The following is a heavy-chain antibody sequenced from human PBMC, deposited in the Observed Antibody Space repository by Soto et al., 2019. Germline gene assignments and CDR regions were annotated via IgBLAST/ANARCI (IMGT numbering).Heavy chain of an antibody. J-gene: IGHJ4*02. D-gene: IGHD3-10*01. CDR1: GYTFISYG. CDR3: ARDRGAKIVDY. Sequence: QVQLVQSGAEVKKPGASVKVSCKASGYTFISYGISWVRQAPGQGLEWMGWISGYNGNTKNAQKIQGRVTMTTATSAGTAYMELRSLRSDDTTVYYCARDRGAKIVDYWGQGTLVTVSS. V-gene: IGHV1-18*01. CDR2: ISGYNGNT.